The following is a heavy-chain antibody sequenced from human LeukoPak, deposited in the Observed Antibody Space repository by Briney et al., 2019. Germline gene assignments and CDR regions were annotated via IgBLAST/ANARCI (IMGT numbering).Heavy chain of an antibody. V-gene: IGHV3-48*01. CDR1: GFTFSSYS. Sequence: GGSLRLSCAASGFTFSSYSMNWVRQAPGKGLEWVSYISSGSSTIYYADSVKGRFTISRDNAKNSLYLQMNSLRAEDTAVYYSARDGIVVVPAAIRWFDPWGQGTLVTVSS. D-gene: IGHD2-2*01. CDR3: ARDGIVVVPAAIRWFDP. CDR2: ISSGSSTI. J-gene: IGHJ5*02.